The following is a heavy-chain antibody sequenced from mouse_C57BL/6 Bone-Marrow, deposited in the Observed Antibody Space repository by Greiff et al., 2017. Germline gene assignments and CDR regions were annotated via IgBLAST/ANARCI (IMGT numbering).Heavy chain of an antibody. CDR3: ASEVKGY. J-gene: IGHJ3*01. CDR1: GYSITSGYY. CDR2: ISYDGSN. Sequence: EVQLQQSGPGLVKPSQSLSLTCSVTGYSITSGYYWNWIRQFPGNKLEWMGYISYDGSNNYNPSLKNRISITRDTSKNQFFLKLNSVTTEDTATYYCASEVKGYWGQGTLVTVSA. V-gene: IGHV3-6*01. D-gene: IGHD2-2*01.